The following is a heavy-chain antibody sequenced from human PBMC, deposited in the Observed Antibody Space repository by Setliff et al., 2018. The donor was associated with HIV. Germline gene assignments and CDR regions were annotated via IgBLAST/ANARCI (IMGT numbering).Heavy chain of an antibody. CDR1: GYSFTSYW. J-gene: IGHJ4*02. CDR2: IYPGDSDT. V-gene: IGHV5-51*01. CDR3: ARSNLPEMYYFDY. Sequence: GESLKISCKGSGYSFTSYWIGWVRQMPGKGLEWMGIIYPGDSDTRYSPSFQGQVTISADKSISTAYLQWSSLKTSDTAMYYCARSNLPEMYYFDYWGQGTLVTVSS.